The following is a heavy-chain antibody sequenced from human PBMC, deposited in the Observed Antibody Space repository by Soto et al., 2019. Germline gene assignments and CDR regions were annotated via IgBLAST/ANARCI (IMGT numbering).Heavy chain of an antibody. D-gene: IGHD6-19*01. Sequence: AAVKLSCKASGYTFTSYDINWVRQATGQGLEWMGWMNPNSGNTGYAQKFQGRVTMTRNTSISTAYMELSSLRSEDTAVYYCARGLYRGAGRQVNWFALCGQGSLVTVSS. CDR3: ARGLYRGAGRQVNWFAL. J-gene: IGHJ5*02. CDR1: GYTFTSYD. V-gene: IGHV1-8*01. CDR2: MNPNSGNT.